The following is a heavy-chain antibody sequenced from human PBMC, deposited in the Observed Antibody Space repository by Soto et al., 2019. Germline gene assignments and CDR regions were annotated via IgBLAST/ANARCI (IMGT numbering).Heavy chain of an antibody. Sequence: VQLVESGGGLVQPGGSLRLSCAASGFTFSSYSMNWVRQAPGKGLEWVSYISSSSSTIYYADSVKGRFTISRDNAKNSLYLQMNSLRAEDTAVYYCARDVTGTSYNWFDPWGQGTLVTVSS. V-gene: IGHV3-48*01. J-gene: IGHJ5*02. CDR2: ISSSSSTI. CDR3: ARDVTGTSYNWFDP. D-gene: IGHD1-20*01. CDR1: GFTFSSYS.